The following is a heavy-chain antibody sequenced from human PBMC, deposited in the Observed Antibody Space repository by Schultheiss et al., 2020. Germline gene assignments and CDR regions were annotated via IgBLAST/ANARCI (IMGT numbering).Heavy chain of an antibody. V-gene: IGHV4-61*10. CDR1: GGSISSGSYY. Sequence: SETLSLTCTVSGGSISSGSYYWSWIRQPAGKGLEWIGYIYYSGSTYYNPSLKSRVTISVDTSKNQFSLKLSSVTAADTAVYYCARGEWVAMGVYNWFDPWGQGTLVTGSS. CDR3: ARGEWVAMGVYNWFDP. D-gene: IGHD5-18*01. CDR2: IYYSGST. J-gene: IGHJ5*02.